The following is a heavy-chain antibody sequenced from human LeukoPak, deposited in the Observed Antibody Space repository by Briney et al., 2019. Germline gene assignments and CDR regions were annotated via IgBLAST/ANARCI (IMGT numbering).Heavy chain of an antibody. CDR2: ISSGSSSI. CDR3: ARGGIAARFAY. D-gene: IGHD6-6*01. CDR1: GFTFSSYE. J-gene: IGHJ4*02. Sequence: GGSLRLSCAASGFTFSSYEMSWVRQAPGKGLEWVSYISSGSSSIFYAGSVKARFTISRNNAKNSLYLQMNSLRVEYTAVYYCARGGIAARFAYWGQGTLVTVSS. V-gene: IGHV3-48*03.